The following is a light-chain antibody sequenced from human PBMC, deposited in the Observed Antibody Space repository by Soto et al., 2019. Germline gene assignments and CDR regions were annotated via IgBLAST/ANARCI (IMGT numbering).Light chain of an antibody. CDR3: QQYNNWPPCT. CDR2: GAS. V-gene: IGKV3-15*01. Sequence: IVMTQSPATLSVSPGERATLSSRASQSVSSNLAWYQQKPGQAPRLLIYGASTMATGIPARFSGSGSGTEFTLTISSLQSEDFAVYYCQQYNNWPPCTFGQGTKLEIK. J-gene: IGKJ2*02. CDR1: QSVSSN.